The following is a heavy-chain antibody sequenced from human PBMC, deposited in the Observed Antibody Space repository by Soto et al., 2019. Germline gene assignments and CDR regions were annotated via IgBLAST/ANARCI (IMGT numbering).Heavy chain of an antibody. CDR1: GGSFSGYY. D-gene: IGHD2-15*01. Sequence: PSETLSLTCAVYGGSFSGYYWSWIRQPPGKGLEWIGEINHSGSTNYNPSLKSRVTISVDTSKNQFSLKLSSVTAADTAVYYCATTAYCSGGSCYSGPDYWGQGTLVTVS. CDR3: ATTAYCSGGSCYSGPDY. CDR2: INHSGST. V-gene: IGHV4-34*01. J-gene: IGHJ4*02.